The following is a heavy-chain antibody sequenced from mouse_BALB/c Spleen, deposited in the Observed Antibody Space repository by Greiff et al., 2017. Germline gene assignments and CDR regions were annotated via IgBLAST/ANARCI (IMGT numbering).Heavy chain of an antibody. CDR3: TRGTVVAVDY. D-gene: IGHD1-1*01. V-gene: IGHV1S22*01. Sequence: LKQPGSELVRPGASVKLSCKASGYTFTSYWMHWVKQRPGQGLEWIGNIYPGSGSTNYDEKFKSKATLTVDTSSSTAYMQLSSLTSEDSAVYYCTRGTVVAVDYWGQGTTLTVSS. J-gene: IGHJ2*01. CDR1: GYTFTSYW. CDR2: IYPGSGST.